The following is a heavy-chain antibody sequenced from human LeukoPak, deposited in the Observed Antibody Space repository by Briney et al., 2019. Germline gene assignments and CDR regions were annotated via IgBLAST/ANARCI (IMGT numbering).Heavy chain of an antibody. CDR1: GYTFTSYY. J-gene: IGHJ4*02. CDR3: ARTYYYDSSGAPSRLDY. V-gene: IGHV1-46*01. Sequence: ASVKVSCKASGYTFTSYYMHWVRQDTGQGLEWMGIINPSGGSTSYAQKFQGRVTMTRDTSTSTVYMELSSLRSEDTAVYYCARTYYYDSSGAPSRLDYWGQGTLVTVSS. D-gene: IGHD3-22*01. CDR2: INPSGGST.